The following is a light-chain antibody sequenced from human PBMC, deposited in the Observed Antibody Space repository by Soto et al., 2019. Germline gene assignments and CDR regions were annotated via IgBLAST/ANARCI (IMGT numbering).Light chain of an antibody. CDR2: ANY. CDR1: SSNIGANYD. J-gene: IGLJ2*01. Sequence: HSVLTQPPSVSGAPGQRVTISCAGSSSNIGANYDVHWYQQLPGTAPKLLIYANYNRPSGVPDRFSGSKSGTSASLAITGLQAEDEADYYCQSYDSSLSGVVFGGGTKLTVL. V-gene: IGLV1-40*01. CDR3: QSYDSSLSGVV.